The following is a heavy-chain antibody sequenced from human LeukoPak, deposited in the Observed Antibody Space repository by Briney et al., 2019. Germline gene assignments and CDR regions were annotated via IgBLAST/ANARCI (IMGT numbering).Heavy chain of an antibody. CDR2: INSDGSNT. D-gene: IGHD3-10*01. Sequence: PGGSLRLSCATSGFTFSSYWMQWVRQAPGKGLVWVSRINSDGSNTDYAASVKGRFTISRDNAKNTLYLQMNSLRAEDMAVYYCTRGRGSDYWGQGTLVTVSS. CDR1: GFTFSSYW. J-gene: IGHJ4*02. CDR3: TRGRGSDY. V-gene: IGHV3-74*01.